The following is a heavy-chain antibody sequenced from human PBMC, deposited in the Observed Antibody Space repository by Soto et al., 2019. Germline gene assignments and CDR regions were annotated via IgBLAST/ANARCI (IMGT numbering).Heavy chain of an antibody. V-gene: IGHV1-58*01. J-gene: IGHJ6*02. Sequence: GASVRVSCKASGFTFTSSAVQWVLQARGQRLEWIGWIVVGSGNTNYAQKFQERVTITRDMSTSTAYMELSSLRSEDTAVYYCGEAGGWSGYPEGWGMDVWGQGTTVTVSS. D-gene: IGHD3-3*01. CDR2: IVVGSGNT. CDR1: GFTFTSSA. CDR3: GEAGGWSGYPEGWGMDV.